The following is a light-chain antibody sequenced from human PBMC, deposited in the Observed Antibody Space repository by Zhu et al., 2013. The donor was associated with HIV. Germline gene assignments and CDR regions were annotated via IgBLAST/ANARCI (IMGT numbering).Light chain of an antibody. CDR1: QSVTASY. V-gene: IGKV3-20*01. CDR2: GAS. CDR3: QQYDSSPLT. J-gene: IGKJ4*01. Sequence: EIVLTQSPGTLSLSPGERATLSCRASQSVTASYLAWYQHKPGQAPRLLIYGASGRASGIPDRFSGGGSGTDFTLTVSRLEPEDFVVYYCQQYDSSPLTFGGGTKVEI.